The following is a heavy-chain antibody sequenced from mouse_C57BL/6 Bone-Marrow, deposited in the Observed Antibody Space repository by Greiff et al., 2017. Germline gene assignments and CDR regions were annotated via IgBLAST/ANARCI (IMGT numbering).Heavy chain of an antibody. CDR3: ARHNLYYAMDY. CDR1: GFTFSSYG. V-gene: IGHV5-6*01. CDR2: ISSGGSYT. Sequence: EVQVVESGGDLVKPGGSLTLSCAASGFTFSSYGMSWVRQTPNKRLEWVATISSGGSYTYYPDSVKGRFTISRENAKNTLYLQMCRLKAEDTAKYYCARHNLYYAMDYWGQGTSVTVSS. J-gene: IGHJ4*01.